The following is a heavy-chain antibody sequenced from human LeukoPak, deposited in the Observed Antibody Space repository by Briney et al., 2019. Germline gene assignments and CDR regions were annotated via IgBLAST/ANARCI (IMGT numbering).Heavy chain of an antibody. CDR1: GGTFSSYA. V-gene: IGHV1-69*06. D-gene: IGHD2-21*02. J-gene: IGHJ5*02. CDR2: IIPIFGTA. CDR3: AREPVVVTAYNWFDP. Sequence: SVKVSCKASGGTFSSYAISWVRQAPRQGLEWMGRIIPIFGTANYAQKFQGRVTITADKSTSTAYMELSSLRSEDTAVYYCAREPVVVTAYNWFDPWGQGNLVTVSS.